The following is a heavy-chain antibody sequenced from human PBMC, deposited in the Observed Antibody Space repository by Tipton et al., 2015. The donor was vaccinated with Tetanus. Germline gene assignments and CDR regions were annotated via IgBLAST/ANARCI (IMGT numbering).Heavy chain of an antibody. V-gene: IGHV1-8*01. CDR1: AYAFASYD. CDR2: MNPNTGHA. D-gene: IGHD6-13*01. Sequence: QLVQSGAEVKKPGASVKVSCKAFAYAFASYDLNWVRQTAGQGLEWLGYMNPNTGHAGYPQKFQGRVTMTSNISITTAYMELRNLRSDDTAVYYCARGNRGSSWYFWGQGTLVTVSS. CDR3: ARGNRGSSWYF. J-gene: IGHJ4*02.